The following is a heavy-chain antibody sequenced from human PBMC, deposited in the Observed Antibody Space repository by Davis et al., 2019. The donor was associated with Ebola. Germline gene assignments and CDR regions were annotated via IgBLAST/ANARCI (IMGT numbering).Heavy chain of an antibody. V-gene: IGHV4-30-2*01. Sequence: MPSETLSLTCAVYGGSFSGYSWSWIRQAPGQGLEWLGYIYHSGTTYYNPSLKSRVTMSVDRSKNQFSLNLNSVTAADTAVYYCAKPTYEWFDPWGQGTLVTVSS. CDR2: IYHSGTT. CDR1: GGSFSGYS. CDR3: AKPTYEWFDP. J-gene: IGHJ5*02. D-gene: IGHD5-12*01.